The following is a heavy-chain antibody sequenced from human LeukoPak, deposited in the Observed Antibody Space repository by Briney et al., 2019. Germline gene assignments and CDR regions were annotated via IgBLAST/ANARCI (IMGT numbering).Heavy chain of an antibody. J-gene: IGHJ4*02. CDR1: GFTFDDYA. CDR3: AKEIGRGIAAAGGALGFDY. D-gene: IGHD6-13*01. CDR2: ISWNSGSI. Sequence: GGSLRLSCAASGFTFDDYAMHWVRQAPGKGLEWVSGISWNSGSIGYADSVKGRFTISRDNAKNSLYLQMNSLRAEDTALYYCAKEIGRGIAAAGGALGFDYWGQGTLVTVSS. V-gene: IGHV3-9*01.